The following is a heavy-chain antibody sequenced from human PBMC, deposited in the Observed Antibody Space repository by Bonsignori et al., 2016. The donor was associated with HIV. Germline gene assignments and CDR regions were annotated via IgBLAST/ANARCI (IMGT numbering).Heavy chain of an antibody. CDR1: GGSFSGFF. J-gene: IGHJ5*02. D-gene: IGHD3-10*01. Sequence: QVQLQQWGAGLLKPSGTLSLTCAVSGGSFSGFFWSWIRQPPGKELEWIGEINHSGSINYNQSLKSRVTISVDTSQNDFSLNLTSVTTADTAVYYCARGRNITIVRGLPKRRNWFDPWGQGTLVTVSS. CDR2: INHSGSI. V-gene: IGHV4-34*01. CDR3: ARGRNITIVRGLPKRRNWFDP.